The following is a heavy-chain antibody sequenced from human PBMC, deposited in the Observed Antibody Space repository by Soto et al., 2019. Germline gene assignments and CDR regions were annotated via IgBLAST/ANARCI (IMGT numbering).Heavy chain of an antibody. J-gene: IGHJ6*03. V-gene: IGHV3-74*01. Sequence: GGSLRLSCAASGFTFSSYWMHWVRQAPGKGLVWVSRINSDGSSTSYADPVKGRFTISRDNAKNTLYLQMNSLRAEDTAVYYCARGGLHCSGGSCYLQNFYYYYYMDVWGKGTTVTVSS. CDR1: GFTFSSYW. CDR3: ARGGLHCSGGSCYLQNFYYYYYMDV. CDR2: INSDGSST. D-gene: IGHD2-15*01.